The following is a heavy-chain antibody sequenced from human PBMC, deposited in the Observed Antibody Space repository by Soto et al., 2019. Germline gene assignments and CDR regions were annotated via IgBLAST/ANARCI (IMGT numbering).Heavy chain of an antibody. CDR2: INPGGSDT. CDR3: ARRYCGGGSCFDY. J-gene: IGHJ4*02. D-gene: IGHD2-15*01. Sequence: GESLKISCKGSGYIFTSYWIGWVRQMPGKGLEWMGMINPGGSDTRYSPSFKGQVTISADKSISTAYLQWSSLKASDTAMYFCARRYCGGGSCFDYWGQGTLVTVSS. V-gene: IGHV5-51*01. CDR1: GYIFTSYW.